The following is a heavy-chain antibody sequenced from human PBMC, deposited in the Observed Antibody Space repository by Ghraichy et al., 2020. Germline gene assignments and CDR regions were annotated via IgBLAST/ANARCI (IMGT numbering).Heavy chain of an antibody. CDR3: ARAPVAYDTLSGYFDY. CDR1: GGTFSSYA. Sequence: SVKVSCKASGGTFSSYAISWVRQAPGQGLEWMGGIIPIFGTANYAQKFQGRVTITADKSTSTAYMELSSLRSEDTAVYYCARAPVAYDTLSGYFDYWGQGTLVTVSS. CDR2: IIPIFGTA. V-gene: IGHV1-69*06. J-gene: IGHJ4*02. D-gene: IGHD3-22*01.